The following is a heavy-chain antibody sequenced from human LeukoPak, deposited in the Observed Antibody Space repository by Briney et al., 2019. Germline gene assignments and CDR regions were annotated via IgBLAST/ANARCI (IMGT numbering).Heavy chain of an antibody. CDR2: INHSGST. J-gene: IGHJ5*02. V-gene: IGHV4-34*01. Sequence: PSETLSLTCTVSGGSFSGYYWSWIRQPPGKGLEWIGEINHSGSTNYNPSLTRRVTISVDTSKNQFSLKLSSVTAADTAVYYCARVYSNYVGWFDPWGQGTLVTVSS. D-gene: IGHD4-11*01. CDR3: ARVYSNYVGWFDP. CDR1: GGSFSGYY.